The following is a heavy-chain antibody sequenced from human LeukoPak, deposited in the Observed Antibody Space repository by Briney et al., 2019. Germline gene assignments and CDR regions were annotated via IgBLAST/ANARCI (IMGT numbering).Heavy chain of an antibody. Sequence: ASVTVSCKASGYTFTGYYMHWVRQAPGQGLEWMGWINPNSGGTNYAQKFQGRVTMTRDTSISTACMELSRLTSDDAAVYYCARDGGKYEFDYWGQGTLVTVSS. V-gene: IGHV1-2*02. CDR3: ARDGGKYEFDY. CDR1: GYTFTGYY. J-gene: IGHJ4*02. D-gene: IGHD3-3*01. CDR2: INPNSGGT.